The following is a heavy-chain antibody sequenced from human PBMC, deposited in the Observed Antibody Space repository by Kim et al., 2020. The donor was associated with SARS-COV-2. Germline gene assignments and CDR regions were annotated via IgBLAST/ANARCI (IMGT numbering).Heavy chain of an antibody. D-gene: IGHD2-2*01. J-gene: IGHJ6*02. CDR3: ASIGVVPAAMSARPGMDV. V-gene: IGHV3-9*01. Sequence: GGSLRLSCAASGFTFDDYAMHWVRQAPGKGLEWVSGISWNSGSIGYADSVKGRFTISRDNAKNSLYLQMNSLRAEDTALYYCASIGVVPAAMSARPGMDVWGRATTVTVSS. CDR1: GFTFDDYA. CDR2: ISWNSGSI.